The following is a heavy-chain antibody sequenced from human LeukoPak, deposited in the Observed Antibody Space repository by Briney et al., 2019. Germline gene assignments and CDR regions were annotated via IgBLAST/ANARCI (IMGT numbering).Heavy chain of an antibody. V-gene: IGHV1-18*04. CDR1: GYTLTSYG. D-gene: IGHD2-21*02. CDR2: ISAYNGNT. Sequence: ASVKVSCKASGYTLTSYGISWVRQAPGQGLEWMVWISAYNGNTNYAQKLQGRVTMTTDTSTSTAYMELRSLRSDDTAVYYCARDMHIVVVTAIDAFDIWGQGTMVTVSS. J-gene: IGHJ3*02. CDR3: ARDMHIVVVTAIDAFDI.